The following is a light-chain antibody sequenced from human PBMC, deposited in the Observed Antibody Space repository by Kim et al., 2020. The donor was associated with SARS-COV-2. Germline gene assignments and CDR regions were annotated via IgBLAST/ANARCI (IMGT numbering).Light chain of an antibody. Sequence: DIQMTQSPSSLSASVGDRVTITCQASQDIRNYLNWYQLKPGKAPKLLLYGASNLETGVPSRFSGSGSGKHFTFTISSLQPEDIATYYCQQCHTVPITFGPGTKVDIK. CDR3: QQCHTVPIT. V-gene: IGKV1-33*01. J-gene: IGKJ3*01. CDR2: GAS. CDR1: QDIRNY.